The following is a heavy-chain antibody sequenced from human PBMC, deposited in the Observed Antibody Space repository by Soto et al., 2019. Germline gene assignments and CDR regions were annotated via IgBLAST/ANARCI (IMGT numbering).Heavy chain of an antibody. Sequence: RGESLKISCKGSGYSFTSYWIGWVRQMPGKGLEWMGIIYPGDSDTRYSPSFQGQVTISADKSISTAYLQWSSLKASDTAMYYCARHGIYYDSSGYYPSPIYYYYYYGMDVWGQGTTVTVSS. V-gene: IGHV5-51*01. CDR2: IYPGDSDT. CDR1: GYSFTSYW. CDR3: ARHGIYYDSSGYYPSPIYYYYYYGMDV. D-gene: IGHD3-22*01. J-gene: IGHJ6*02.